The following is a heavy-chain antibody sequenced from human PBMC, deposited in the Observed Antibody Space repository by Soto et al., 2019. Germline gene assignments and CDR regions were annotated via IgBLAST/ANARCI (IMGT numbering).Heavy chain of an antibody. CDR1: GFTFSSYA. V-gene: IGHV3-30-3*01. D-gene: IGHD3-22*01. CDR3: ARDGYYYDSSGYYLPSDY. J-gene: IGHJ4*02. CDR2: ISYDGSNK. Sequence: QVQLVESVGGVVQPGRSLRLSCAASGFTFSSYAMHWVRQAPGKGLEWVAVISYDGSNKYYADSVKGRFTISRDNSKNTLYLQMNSLRAEDTAVYYCARDGYYYDSSGYYLPSDYWGQGTLVTVSS.